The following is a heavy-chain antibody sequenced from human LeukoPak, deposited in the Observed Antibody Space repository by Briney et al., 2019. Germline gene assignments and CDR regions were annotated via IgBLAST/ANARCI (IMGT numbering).Heavy chain of an antibody. J-gene: IGHJ4*02. CDR3: ARKNSHYFDY. Sequence: KTSETLSLTCTVSSGSISSSSYYWGWIRQPPGKGLEWIGSIYYSGSTYYNPSLKSRVTISVDTSKNQFSLKLSSVTAADTAVYYCARKNSHYFDYWGQGTLVTVSS. V-gene: IGHV4-39*01. CDR2: IYYSGST. D-gene: IGHD2/OR15-2a*01. CDR1: SGSISSSSYY.